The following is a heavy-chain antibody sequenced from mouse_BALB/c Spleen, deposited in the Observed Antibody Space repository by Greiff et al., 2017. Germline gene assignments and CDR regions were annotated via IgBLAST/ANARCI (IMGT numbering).Heavy chain of an antibody. CDR3: ARDYWYFDV. CDR2: SRNKANDYTT. V-gene: IGHV7-1*02. J-gene: IGHJ1*01. CDR1: GFTFSDFY. Sequence: DVMVVESGGGLVQPGGSLRLSCATSGFTFSDFYMEWVRQPPGKRLEWIAASRNKANDYTTEYSASVKGRFIVSRDTSQSILYLQMNALRAEDTAIYYCARDYWYFDVWGAGTTVTVSS.